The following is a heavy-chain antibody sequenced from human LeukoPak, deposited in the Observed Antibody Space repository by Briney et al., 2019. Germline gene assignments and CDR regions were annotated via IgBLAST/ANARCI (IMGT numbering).Heavy chain of an antibody. J-gene: IGHJ4*02. CDR1: GFTFSSYA. V-gene: IGHV3-23*01. CDR2: ISGSGGST. CDR3: AKGGDYFDF. Sequence: PGGSLRLSCAASGFTFSSYAMSWVRQAPGEGREWVSAISGSGGSTYYADSVKGRFTISRDNSKNTLYLQMDSLRAEDTAVYYCAKGGDYFDFWGQGTLVTVSS.